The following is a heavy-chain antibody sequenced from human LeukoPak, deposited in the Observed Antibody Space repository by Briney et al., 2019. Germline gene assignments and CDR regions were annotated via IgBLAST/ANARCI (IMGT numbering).Heavy chain of an antibody. CDR2: INSDGSST. D-gene: IGHD3-22*01. CDR3: AILNVYYYDSSGYSTR. J-gene: IGHJ4*02. CDR1: GFTFSSYW. V-gene: IGHV3-74*01. Sequence: GGSLRLSCAASGFTFSSYWMNWVRQAPGKGLVWVSRINSDGSSTSYADCVKGRFNISRDNAKNTLYLQMNSLRAEDTAVYYCAILNVYYYDSSGYSTRWGQGTLVTVSS.